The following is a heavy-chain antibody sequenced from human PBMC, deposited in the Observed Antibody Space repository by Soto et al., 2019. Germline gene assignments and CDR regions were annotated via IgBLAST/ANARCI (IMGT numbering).Heavy chain of an antibody. D-gene: IGHD2-21*02. CDR2: MYNTGST. CDR1: GGSISSYY. Sequence: QVRLQESGPGLVKPSETLSLTCTVSGGSISSYYWSWIRQPPGKGLEWIGYMYNTGSTIYNPSLRSRVTISVDTSKNQFSLKLSSVTAADTAVYSCARDLWGYCGADCYPLDVWGQGTTVTVSS. V-gene: IGHV4-59*01. J-gene: IGHJ6*02. CDR3: ARDLWGYCGADCYPLDV.